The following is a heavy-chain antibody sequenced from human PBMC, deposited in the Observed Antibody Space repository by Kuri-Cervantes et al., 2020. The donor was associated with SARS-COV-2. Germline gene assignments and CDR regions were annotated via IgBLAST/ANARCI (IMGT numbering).Heavy chain of an antibody. D-gene: IGHD6-6*01. CDR1: GGSFSGYY. V-gene: IGHV4-34*01. J-gene: IGHJ5*02. Sequence: ESLKISCAVYGGSFSGYYWSWIRQPPGKGLEWIGEINHSGSTKYNPSLKSRVTISVDTSKNQFSLKLRSVTAAVTAVYYCARLFEYKWFDPWGQGTLVTVSS. CDR3: ARLFEYKWFDP. CDR2: INHSGST.